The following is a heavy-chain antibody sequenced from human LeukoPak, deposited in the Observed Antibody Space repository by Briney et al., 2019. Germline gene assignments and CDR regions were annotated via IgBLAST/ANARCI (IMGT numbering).Heavy chain of an antibody. Sequence: PGGSLRLSCAASGLTVSSNYMSWVRQAPGKGLEWVSVIYSGGSTYYADSVKGRFTISRDNSKNTLYLQMNSLRAEDTAVYYCARGDDYGGSPFDYWGQGTLVTVSS. CDR3: ARGDDYGGSPFDY. J-gene: IGHJ4*02. CDR2: IYSGGST. CDR1: GLTVSSNY. D-gene: IGHD4-23*01. V-gene: IGHV3-66*02.